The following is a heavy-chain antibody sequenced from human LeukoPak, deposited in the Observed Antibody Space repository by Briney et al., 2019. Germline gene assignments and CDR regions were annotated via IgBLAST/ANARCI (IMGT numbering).Heavy chain of an antibody. V-gene: IGHV1-2*02. CDR2: INPNSGGT. Sequence: ASVKVSCKPSGYTFTGYFIHWVRQAPGQGLEWMGWINPNSGGTNYAQKFQGRVTMTRDTSISTAYMELRRLRSDDTAVYYCARGLYDYGSGSYHNAYDPAFGIWGQGTMVTVSS. J-gene: IGHJ3*02. D-gene: IGHD3-10*01. CDR1: GYTFTGYF. CDR3: ARGLYDYGSGSYHNAYDPAFGI.